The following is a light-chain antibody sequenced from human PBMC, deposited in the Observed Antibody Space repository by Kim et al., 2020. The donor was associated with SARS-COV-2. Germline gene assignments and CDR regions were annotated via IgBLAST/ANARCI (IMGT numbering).Light chain of an antibody. CDR1: QSISSSY. J-gene: IGKJ2*03. V-gene: IGKV3-20*01. CDR2: GAS. CDR3: QHYGSAPYS. Sequence: WTPGGRATLYCWASQSISSSYLGWYQQKPGQAPRLLICGASSRATGIPDRFSGSGSGTDFTLTISRLEPEDFAVYYCQHYGSAPYSFGQGTKLEI.